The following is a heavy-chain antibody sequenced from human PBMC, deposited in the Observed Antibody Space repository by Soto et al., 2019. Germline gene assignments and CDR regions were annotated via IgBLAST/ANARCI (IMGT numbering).Heavy chain of an antibody. D-gene: IGHD5-18*01. V-gene: IGHV1-46*02. CDR1: GYTFNTYY. CDR3: ARAANGYKSGLRTRYHYGMDV. J-gene: IGHJ6*02. Sequence: ASVKVSCKASGYTFNTYYIHWVRQAPGQGLEWMALINPNGGSATYAQRFQGRVTLTRDTSTSTVYMELSSLRSEDTALYYCARAANGYKSGLRTRYHYGMDVWGQGTTVTVSS. CDR2: INPNGGSA.